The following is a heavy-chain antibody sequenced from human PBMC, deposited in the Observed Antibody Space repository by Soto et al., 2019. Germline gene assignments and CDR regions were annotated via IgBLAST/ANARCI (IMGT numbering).Heavy chain of an antibody. D-gene: IGHD2-2*01. CDR2: MYHSGST. CDR3: ASVPDY. Sequence: SETLSLTCAVSGGSISSGGYSWSWIRQPPGKGLEWIGYMYHSGSTYYNPSLKSRVTISIDRSKNQFSLKLSSVTSADTSFYYCASVPDYWGQGILVTVSS. CDR1: GGSISSGGYS. V-gene: IGHV4-30-2*01. J-gene: IGHJ4*02.